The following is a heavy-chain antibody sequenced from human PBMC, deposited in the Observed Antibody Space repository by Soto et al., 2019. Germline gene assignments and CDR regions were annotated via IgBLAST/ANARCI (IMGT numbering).Heavy chain of an antibody. J-gene: IGHJ1*01. D-gene: IGHD6-13*01. CDR1: GGTFSSYT. V-gene: IGHV1-69*02. Sequence: ASVKVSCKASGGTFSSYTISWVRQAPGQGLEWMGRITPILGIANYAQKFQGRVTITADKSTSTAYMELSSLRSEDTAVYYCARGSHRRIAAVPGYFQHWGQGTLVTVSS. CDR3: ARGSHRRIAAVPGYFQH. CDR2: ITPILGIA.